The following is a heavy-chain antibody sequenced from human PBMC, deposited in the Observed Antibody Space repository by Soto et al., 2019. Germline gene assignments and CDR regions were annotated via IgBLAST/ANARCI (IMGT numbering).Heavy chain of an antibody. CDR2: ITRTDST. CDR1: GFTFSNYA. Sequence: GGSLRLSCAASGFTFSNYAMSWVRQAPGKGLEWVSAITRTDSTYYADSVKGRFTISRDNSRNTLYLQMNSLGAEDAALYYCAKALVGEVGATDYWGQGTLVTVSS. D-gene: IGHD1-26*01. V-gene: IGHV3-23*01. J-gene: IGHJ4*02. CDR3: AKALVGEVGATDY.